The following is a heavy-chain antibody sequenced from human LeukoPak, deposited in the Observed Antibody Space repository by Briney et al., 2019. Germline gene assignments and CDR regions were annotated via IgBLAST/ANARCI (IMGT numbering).Heavy chain of an antibody. CDR3: ARGDYYDSSEGFDY. CDR1: GYTFTGYY. CDR2: INPNSGGT. D-gene: IGHD3-22*01. Sequence: ASVKVSCKASGYTFTGYYMHWVRQAPGQGLEWMGWINPNSGGTNYAQKFQGRVTMTRDTPISTAYMELSRLRSDDTAVYYCARGDYYDSSEGFDYWGQGTLVTVSS. V-gene: IGHV1-2*02. J-gene: IGHJ4*02.